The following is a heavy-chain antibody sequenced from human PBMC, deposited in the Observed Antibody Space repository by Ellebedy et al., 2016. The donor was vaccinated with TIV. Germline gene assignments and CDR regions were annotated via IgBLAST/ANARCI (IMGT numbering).Heavy chain of an antibody. J-gene: IGHJ4*02. Sequence: SLKISRAASGFMFDDYAMHWVRQAPGKGLEWVSGISWDSGSILYGDSVKGRFTISRDNAKNSLYLQVNSLRAEDTAMYYCAKGRDFGGSWNFDYWGQGTLVTVSS. V-gene: IGHV3-9*01. CDR1: GFMFDDYA. D-gene: IGHD2-15*01. CDR2: ISWDSGSI. CDR3: AKGRDFGGSWNFDY.